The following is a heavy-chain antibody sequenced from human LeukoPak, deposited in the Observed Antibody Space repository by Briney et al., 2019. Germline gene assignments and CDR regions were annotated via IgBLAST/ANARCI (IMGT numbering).Heavy chain of an antibody. CDR3: ARGPNSNWSGLDF. Sequence: GGSLRLSCAASGFTFSNYAMSWVRQAPGKGLVWVSRISPTGSTTSYADSVKGRFTVSRDNAKNTLYLQANNLRAEDTAVYYCARGPNSNWSGLDFWGQGTLLTVSS. V-gene: IGHV3-74*01. CDR2: ISPTGSTT. D-gene: IGHD6-6*01. J-gene: IGHJ4*02. CDR1: GFTFSNYA.